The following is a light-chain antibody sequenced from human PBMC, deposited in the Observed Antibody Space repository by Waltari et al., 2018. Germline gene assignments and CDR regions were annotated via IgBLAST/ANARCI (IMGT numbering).Light chain of an antibody. V-gene: IGLV2-14*03. CDR1: SSAVGGYNY. Sequence: QSALTQPASVSGSPGQSITISCTGTSSAVGGYNYVPRYQQHPGKAPKLRIYDVSNRPSGVSNRFSGSKSGNTASLTISGLQAEDEADYYCSSYTSSSTFWVFGGGTKLTVL. CDR2: DVS. CDR3: SSYTSSSTFWV. J-gene: IGLJ3*02.